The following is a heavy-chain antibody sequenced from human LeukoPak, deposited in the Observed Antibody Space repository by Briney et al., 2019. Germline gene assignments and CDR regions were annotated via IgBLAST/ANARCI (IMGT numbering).Heavy chain of an antibody. CDR1: GYTFTSYY. CDR3: AKGPGYSGYYYYYMDV. V-gene: IGHV1-46*01. Sequence: GASVKVSCKASGYTFTSYYMHWVRQAPGQGLEWMGIINPSGGSTSYAQKFQGRVTMTRDMSTSTVYMELSSLRAEDTAVYYCAKGPGYSGYYYYYMDVWGKGTTVTVSS. D-gene: IGHD5-12*01. J-gene: IGHJ6*03. CDR2: INPSGGST.